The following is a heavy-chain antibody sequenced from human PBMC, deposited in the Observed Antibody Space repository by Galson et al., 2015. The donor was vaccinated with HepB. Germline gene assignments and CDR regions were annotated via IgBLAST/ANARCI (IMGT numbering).Heavy chain of an antibody. D-gene: IGHD3-10*01. J-gene: IGHJ5*02. Sequence: LSLTCTVSGGSISSSSYYWGWIRQPPGKGLEWIGSIYYSGSTYYNPSLKSRLTMSLDTSKTQFSLRLTSVTAADTAVYYCVRVRGSGHNWCDPWGQGILVTVSS. CDR1: GGSISSSSYY. CDR3: VRVRGSGHNWCDP. CDR2: IYYSGST. V-gene: IGHV4-39*07.